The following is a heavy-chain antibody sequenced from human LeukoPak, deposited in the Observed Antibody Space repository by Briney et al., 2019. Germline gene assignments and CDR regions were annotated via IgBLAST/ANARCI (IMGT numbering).Heavy chain of an antibody. Sequence: SETLSLTCTVSGYYISSGYYWGWIRQPPGKGLEWFGSIHHSGSTYYNPSLKSRVTISVDRSKNQFSLKLTSVTAADTAVYYCARGCPRSEVGAVAGTCYFDYWGQGTPVTVSS. CDR3: ARGCPRSEVGAVAGTCYFDY. D-gene: IGHD6-19*01. CDR1: GYYISSGYY. V-gene: IGHV4-38-2*02. J-gene: IGHJ4*02. CDR2: IHHSGST.